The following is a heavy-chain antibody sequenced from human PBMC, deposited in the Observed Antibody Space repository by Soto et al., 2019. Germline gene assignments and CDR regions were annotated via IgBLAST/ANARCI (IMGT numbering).Heavy chain of an antibody. CDR1: GFTFRDYT. CDR2: ISGSASFI. V-gene: IGHV3-21*06. Sequence: PGGSLRLSCVPSGFTFRDYTMNWVRQVPGKGLEWVSSISGSASFIYYAHSVKGRFTISRDNDKNSLYLQMDSLRAEDSAVYYCAKGLQDFDSWGQGTLVPVSS. CDR3: AKGLQDFDS. J-gene: IGHJ4*02.